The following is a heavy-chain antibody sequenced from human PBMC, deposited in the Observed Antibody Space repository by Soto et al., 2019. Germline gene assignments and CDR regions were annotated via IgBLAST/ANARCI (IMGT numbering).Heavy chain of an antibody. CDR1: GYSFTSYW. J-gene: IGHJ5*01. V-gene: IGHV5-10-1*01. Sequence: GESLKISCKGSGYSFTSYWISWVRQMPGKGLEWMGRIDPSDSYTNYSPSFQGHVTISADKSISTAYLQWSSLKASDTAMYYCARHAIWQSREARPDSWFDPRGQGTPVTLP. CDR2: IDPSDSYT. CDR3: ARHAIWQSREARPDSWFDP. D-gene: IGHD6-6*01.